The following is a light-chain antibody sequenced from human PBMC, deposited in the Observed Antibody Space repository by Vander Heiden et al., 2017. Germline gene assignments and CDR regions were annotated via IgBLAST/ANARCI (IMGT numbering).Light chain of an antibody. CDR1: QAISSS. J-gene: IGKJ4*01. Sequence: IHLTQSPSSLSASVGARVTITCRASQAISSSFAWYQQKPGKAPKSLIYAAATLQSGVPSRFSGSGSGTEFTLTISSLQPEDFATYYCQQHYSSPLTFGGGTKVEMK. CDR2: AAA. V-gene: IGKV1-9*01. CDR3: QQHYSSPLT.